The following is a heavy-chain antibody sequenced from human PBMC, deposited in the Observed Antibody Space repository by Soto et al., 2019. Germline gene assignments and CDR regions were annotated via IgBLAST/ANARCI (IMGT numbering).Heavy chain of an antibody. CDR2: ISAYSGHT. CDR3: ARQNYYSGMDV. CDR1: GYTFTSYF. J-gene: IGHJ6*02. Sequence: ASVKVSCKASGYTFTSYFITWLRQAPGQGLEWMGWISAYSGHTNYAQMYQGRVTMTTDTSTATVYMEMRSLGSDDTAVYYCARQNYYSGMDVWGQGTTVTVSS. V-gene: IGHV1-18*01.